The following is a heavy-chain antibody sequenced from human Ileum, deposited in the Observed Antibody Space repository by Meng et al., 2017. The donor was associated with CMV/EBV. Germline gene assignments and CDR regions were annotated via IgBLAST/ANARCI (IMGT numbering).Heavy chain of an antibody. CDR3: ARDTPHNAFDP. D-gene: IGHD2-15*01. Sequence: YCADSGCIFKNDWMHWVRQPPGRGLVWLSRIDNDGSDTIYADAVKGRFTVSRDNARNTVYLQMNNLRDEDTAVYYCARDTPHNAFDPWGQGTLVTVSS. CDR1: GCIFKNDW. CDR2: IDNDGSDT. J-gene: IGHJ5*02. V-gene: IGHV3-74*01.